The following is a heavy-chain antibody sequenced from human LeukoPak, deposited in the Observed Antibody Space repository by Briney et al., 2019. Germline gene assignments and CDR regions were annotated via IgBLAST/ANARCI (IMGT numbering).Heavy chain of an antibody. CDR3: ARLPHCSDSMRCYVGGHHMDV. D-gene: IGHD3-10*02. J-gene: IGHJ6*03. CDR1: GGSITDGTFY. CDR2: IHHRGIT. V-gene: IGHV4-39*07. Sequence: SETLSLTCIVSGGSITDGTFYWAWTRQSPEKGLEWIGTIHHRGITFYNPSLQSRVTISVDTSKNQFSLKLSAVTAADTAVYYCARLPHCSDSMRCYVGGHHMDVWGKGTTVAVSS.